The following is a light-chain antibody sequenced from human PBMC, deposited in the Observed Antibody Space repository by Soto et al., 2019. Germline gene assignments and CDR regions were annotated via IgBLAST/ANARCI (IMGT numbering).Light chain of an antibody. CDR1: SSDVGDYNS. J-gene: IGLJ1*01. CDR2: DVS. CDR3: CSYVVGYSSL. V-gene: IGLV2-11*01. Sequence: QSALTQPRSVSGSPGKSVTVSCIGTSSDVGDYNSVSWYQQHQGKAPKLMIYDVSKRPSGVPDRFSGSKSGNTASLTISGLQAEDEADYYCCSYVVGYSSLFGIGTMGTVL.